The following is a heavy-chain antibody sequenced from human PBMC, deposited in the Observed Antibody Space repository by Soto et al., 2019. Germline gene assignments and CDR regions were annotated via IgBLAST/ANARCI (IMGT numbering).Heavy chain of an antibody. J-gene: IGHJ4*02. CDR1: GFSLSSRA. Sequence: GGSLRLSCVASGFSLSSRAVIWDRQTPEKGLEWVSSISDSGATSSYADFVKGRFTISRDDSNNAVYLQMDSLTSDDTGVYYCLTDPIKLWPYDYWGQGTPVTGSS. CDR2: ISDSGATS. D-gene: IGHD3-16*01. V-gene: IGHV3-23*01. CDR3: LTDPIKLWPYDY.